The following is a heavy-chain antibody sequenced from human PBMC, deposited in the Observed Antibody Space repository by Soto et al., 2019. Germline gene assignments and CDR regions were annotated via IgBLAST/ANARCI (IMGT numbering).Heavy chain of an antibody. CDR1: GFTFSSYS. Sequence: EVQLVESGGGLVKPGGSLRLSCAASGFTFSSYSMNWVRQAPGKGLEWVSSISSSSSYIYYADSVKGRFTISRDNAKNSLYLQMNSLRAEDTAVYDCARAVSKYSGYDFDYWGQGTLVTVSS. J-gene: IGHJ4*02. D-gene: IGHD5-12*01. CDR2: ISSSSSYI. V-gene: IGHV3-21*01. CDR3: ARAVSKYSGYDFDY.